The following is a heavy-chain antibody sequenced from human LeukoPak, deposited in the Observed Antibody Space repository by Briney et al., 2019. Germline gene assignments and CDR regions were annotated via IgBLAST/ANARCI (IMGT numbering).Heavy chain of an antibody. D-gene: IGHD3-10*01. V-gene: IGHV3-23*01. CDR2: ISGSGGST. Sequence: GGSLRLSCAASGFTFSSYAMSWVRQAPGKGLEWVSAISGSGGSTYYADSVKGRFIISRDNSKNTLYLQMNSLRAEDTAVYYCAKGDGSGSYNDYWGQGTLVTVSS. CDR1: GFTFSSYA. CDR3: AKGDGSGSYNDY. J-gene: IGHJ4*02.